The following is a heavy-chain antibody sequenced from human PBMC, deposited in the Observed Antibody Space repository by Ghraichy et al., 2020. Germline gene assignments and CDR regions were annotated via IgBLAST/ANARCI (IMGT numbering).Heavy chain of an antibody. J-gene: IGHJ4*02. CDR2: IEYSGNT. V-gene: IGHV4-39*01. Sequence: SETLSLTCSVSGGSISSSGYYWGWIRQPPGEGLEWIGSIEYSGNTYYNPSLKSRVTISVDTSKNQFSQKLSSVTAADTAVYYCARYIRMGDYHFDYWGQGSLVTVSS. CDR1: GGSISSSGYY. D-gene: IGHD3-16*01. CDR3: ARYIRMGDYHFDY.